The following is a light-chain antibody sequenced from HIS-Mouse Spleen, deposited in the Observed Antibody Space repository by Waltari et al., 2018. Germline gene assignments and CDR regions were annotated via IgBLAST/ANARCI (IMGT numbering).Light chain of an antibody. CDR2: DVS. V-gene: IGLV2-11*01. J-gene: IGLJ1*01. CDR1: SSDVGGYNY. CDR3: CSYAGSYTYV. Sequence: QSALTQPRSVSGSPGQSVTISCTGTSSDVGGYNYVSWYQQHPGKAPKLMIYDVSKLPSVVPDRFSGSKSGNTASLTISGLQAEDEADYYCCSYAGSYTYVFGTGTKVTVL.